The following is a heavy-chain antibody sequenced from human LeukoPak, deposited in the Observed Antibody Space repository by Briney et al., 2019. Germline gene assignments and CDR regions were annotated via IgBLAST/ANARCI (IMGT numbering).Heavy chain of an antibody. Sequence: SETLSLTCTVSGGSISSYYWSWVRQPAGKGLEWIGHITTSGNTNSNPSLRSRVTMSVDTSKNQFSLKLTSVTAADTAVYYCARGDCSSSSCSGFYGMDVWGQGTTVTVSS. D-gene: IGHD2-2*01. CDR3: ARGDCSSSSCSGFYGMDV. CDR1: GGSISSYY. J-gene: IGHJ6*02. CDR2: ITTSGNT. V-gene: IGHV4-4*07.